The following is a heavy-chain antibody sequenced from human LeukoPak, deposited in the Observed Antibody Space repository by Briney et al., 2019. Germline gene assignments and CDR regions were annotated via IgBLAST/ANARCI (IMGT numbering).Heavy chain of an antibody. CDR1: GYSISSGYY. D-gene: IGHD3-10*01. J-gene: IGHJ4*02. V-gene: IGHV4-38-2*01. CDR2: IYHSGST. Sequence: SETLSLTCAVSGYSISSGYYWGWIRQPPGKGLEWIGSIYHSGSTYYNPSLKSRVTISVDTSKNLFSLKLSSVTAADTAVYYCARLWFGELYFDYWGQGTLVTVSS. CDR3: ARLWFGELYFDY.